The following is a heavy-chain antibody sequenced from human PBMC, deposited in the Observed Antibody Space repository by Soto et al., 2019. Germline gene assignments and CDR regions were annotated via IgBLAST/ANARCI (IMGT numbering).Heavy chain of an antibody. J-gene: IGHJ4*02. D-gene: IGHD4-17*01. Sequence: GWSLRLSCAASGFTFSRDGMSWVRQAPGKGLEWVSLITDNGGSTYYADSVKGRFTISRDNTKNTLFLQMNSLRAEDTAVYYCAKERATTTAFDYWGQGALVTVSS. CDR1: GFTFSRDG. V-gene: IGHV3-23*01. CDR2: ITDNGGST. CDR3: AKERATTTAFDY.